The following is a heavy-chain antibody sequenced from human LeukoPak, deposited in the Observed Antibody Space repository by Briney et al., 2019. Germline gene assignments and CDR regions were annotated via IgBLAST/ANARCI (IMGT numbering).Heavy chain of an antibody. CDR1: GGTFSSYA. CDR2: IIPIFGTA. Sequence: ASVKVSCKASGGTFSSYAISWVRQAPGQGLEWMGGIIPIFGTANYAQKFQGRVTITADESTSTAYMELSSLRSEDTAVYYCAKGYSSGWGRAFDIWGQGTMVTVSS. V-gene: IGHV1-69*13. D-gene: IGHD6-19*01. J-gene: IGHJ3*02. CDR3: AKGYSSGWGRAFDI.